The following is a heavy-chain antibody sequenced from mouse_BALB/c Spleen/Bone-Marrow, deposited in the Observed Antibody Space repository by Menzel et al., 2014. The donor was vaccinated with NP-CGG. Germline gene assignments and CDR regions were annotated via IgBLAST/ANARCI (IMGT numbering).Heavy chain of an antibody. J-gene: IGHJ2*01. CDR3: VRSDY. CDR1: GYTFTTHW. V-gene: IGHV1-7*01. Sequence: QVQLQQPGTELAKPGASVKMSCKASGYTFTTHWMHWVKQRPGQGLEWIGYINPSTGYTDYNQKFKDKATLTADKSSSTAYMQLISLASEDSAVYYCVRSDYWGQGTTLTVSS. CDR2: INPSTGYT.